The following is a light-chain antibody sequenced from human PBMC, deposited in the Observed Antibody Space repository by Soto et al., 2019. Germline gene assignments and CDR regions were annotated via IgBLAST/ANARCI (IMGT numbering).Light chain of an antibody. J-gene: IGKJ1*01. CDR1: QSVVYSDGNAY. V-gene: IGKV2-30*01. CDR3: MQGTYWPPP. CDR2: TVS. Sequence: DVVMTQSPPSLPVTLGQPASISCRSSQSVVYSDGNAYLNWFQQRPGQSPRRLIYTVSNRASGVPDRFIGGGSGTDFTLKISRVEAEDVGIYYCMQGTYWPPPFGQGTKVEI.